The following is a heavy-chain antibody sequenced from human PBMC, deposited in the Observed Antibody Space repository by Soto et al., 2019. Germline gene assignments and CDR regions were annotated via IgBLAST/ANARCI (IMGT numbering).Heavy chain of an antibody. J-gene: IGHJ3*02. CDR3: ARRYYYDTENRDAFDI. V-gene: IGHV3-21*01. CDR1: GFTFSTYS. Sequence: GGSLRLSCVACGFTFSTYSMNWVRQAPGKGLEWVSSMSSRSDYIFYADSVKGRFTISRDNAKNSLYLQMNSLRAEDTAVYYCARRYYYDTENRDAFDIWGQGTLVTVSS. CDR2: MSSRSDYI. D-gene: IGHD3-22*01.